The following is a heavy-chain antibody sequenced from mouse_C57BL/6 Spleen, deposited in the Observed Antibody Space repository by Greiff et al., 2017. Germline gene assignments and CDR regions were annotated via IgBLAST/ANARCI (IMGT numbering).Heavy chain of an antibody. CDR3: ARGLLLASMDY. D-gene: IGHD1-1*01. CDR1: GYTFTSYW. J-gene: IGHJ3*01. CDR2: IYPCDSGT. Sequence: QVQLQQPGAELVRPGSSVKLSCKASGYTFTSYWMHWVKQRPIQGLEWIGNIYPCDSGTHYNQKFKDKATLTVDKSSSTAYMQLSRLTSEDSAVYYCARGLLLASMDYWGQGTLVTVSA. V-gene: IGHV1-52*01.